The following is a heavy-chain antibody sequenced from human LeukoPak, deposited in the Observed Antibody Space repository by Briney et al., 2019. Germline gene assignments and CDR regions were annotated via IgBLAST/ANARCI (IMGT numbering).Heavy chain of an antibody. J-gene: IGHJ4*02. CDR1: GGSISSYY. CDR2: INHSGST. D-gene: IGHD5-18*01. Sequence: SETLSLTCTVSGGSISSYYWRWIRQPPGKGLEWIGEINHSGSTNYNPSLKSRVTISVDTSKNQFSLKLSSVTAADTAVYYCARARGYSYGRTLYYFDYWGQGTLVTVSS. V-gene: IGHV4-34*01. CDR3: ARARGYSYGRTLYYFDY.